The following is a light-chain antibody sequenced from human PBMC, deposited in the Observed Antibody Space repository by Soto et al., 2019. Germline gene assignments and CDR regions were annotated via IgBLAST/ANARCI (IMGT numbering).Light chain of an antibody. V-gene: IGKV3D-15*01. Sequence: EIVQKQAPATLSEFTGVRATLSCVASHSISSSLAWYQQKPGQAPRLLIDGAFSRATGIPARFSGSGSGTEFTLTISSLQSEDLAVYYCQQYHNWPQTFGQGTEVDIK. CDR3: QQYHNWPQT. CDR2: GAF. CDR1: HSISSS. J-gene: IGKJ1*01.